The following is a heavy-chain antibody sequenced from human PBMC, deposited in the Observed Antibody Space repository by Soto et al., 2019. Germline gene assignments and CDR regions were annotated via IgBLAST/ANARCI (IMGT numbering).Heavy chain of an antibody. Sequence: RGPLKRACGASGFTVSSYWMSWVRQAPGKGLEWVANIKQDGSEKYYVDSVKGRFTISRDNAKNSLYLQMNSLRAEDTAVYYCVRASLLCFGEHIFFDYWAQRTLVTVSS. CDR3: VRASLLCFGEHIFFDY. V-gene: IGHV3-7*01. J-gene: IGHJ4*02. CDR2: IKQDGSEK. CDR1: GFTVSSYW. D-gene: IGHD3-10*01.